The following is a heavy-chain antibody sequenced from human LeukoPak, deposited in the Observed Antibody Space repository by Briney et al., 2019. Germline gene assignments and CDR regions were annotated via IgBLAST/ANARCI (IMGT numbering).Heavy chain of an antibody. CDR1: GGSITNYY. Sequence: PSETLSLTCTVSGGSITNYYWGWIRQPPGKGLEWIGSIYYSGSTYYNPSLKSRVTISVDTSKNQFSLKLSSVTAADTAVYYCARHLEWELQFAAFDIWGQGTMVTVSS. J-gene: IGHJ3*02. CDR3: ARHLEWELQFAAFDI. V-gene: IGHV4-39*01. CDR2: IYYSGST. D-gene: IGHD1-26*01.